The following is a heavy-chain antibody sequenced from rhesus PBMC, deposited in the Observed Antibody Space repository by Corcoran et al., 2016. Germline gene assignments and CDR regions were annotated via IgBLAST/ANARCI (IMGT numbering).Heavy chain of an antibody. Sequence: QVQLVQSGAEIKQPGASVKLSCKASGYTFTSYYMHWVRQAPGQGLEWKGPTSPYKGNKGYAQNFQGRVTITPATSTSTGYMELSSLRSEDTAVYYCTKAKGLAFDYWGQGVLVTVSS. V-gene: IGHV1-180*01. CDR2: TSPYKGNK. CDR1: GYTFTSYY. J-gene: IGHJ4*01. CDR3: TKAKGLAFDY. D-gene: IGHD2-21*01.